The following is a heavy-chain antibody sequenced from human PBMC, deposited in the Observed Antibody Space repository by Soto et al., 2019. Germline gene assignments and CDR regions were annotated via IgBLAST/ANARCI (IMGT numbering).Heavy chain of an antibody. CDR2: INAGNGNT. J-gene: IGHJ4*02. CDR1: GYTFTSYA. Sequence: QVQLVQSGAEVKKPGASVKVSCKASGYTFTSYAMHWVRKAPGQRLEWMGWINAGNGNTKYSQKFQGRVTITRDTSASTAYMELSSLRSEDTAVYYCARGLGLYYFDYWGQGTLVTVSS. CDR3: ARGLGLYYFDY. D-gene: IGHD1-26*01. V-gene: IGHV1-3*01.